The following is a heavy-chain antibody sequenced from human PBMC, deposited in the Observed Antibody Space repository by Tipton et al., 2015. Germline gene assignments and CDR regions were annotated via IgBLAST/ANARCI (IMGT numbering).Heavy chain of an antibody. Sequence: SLRLSCAASGFTFSGYAMSWVRQAPGKGLEWVSVIYTGGSTYYADSVKGRFTISRDNSNNTLNLQMNSLRAEDTAVYYCVREGLPGGGDYWGQGSLVTVSS. D-gene: IGHD3-16*01. CDR1: GFTFSGYA. J-gene: IGHJ4*02. V-gene: IGHV3-66*02. CDR3: VREGLPGGGDY. CDR2: IYTGGST.